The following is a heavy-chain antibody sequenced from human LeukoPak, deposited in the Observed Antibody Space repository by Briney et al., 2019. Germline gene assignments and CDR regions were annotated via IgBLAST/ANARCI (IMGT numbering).Heavy chain of an antibody. J-gene: IGHJ4*02. CDR1: GFTFDDYA. V-gene: IGHV3-9*01. D-gene: IGHD2-2*01. CDR3: AKCLSTSCQGAFDY. Sequence: GGSLRLSCAASGFTFDDYAMHWVRQAPGKGLEWVSGISWNSGRKDYADSVKGRFTISRDNAKNSLYLKMNSLRVEDTALYYCAKCLSTSCQGAFDYWGQGTLVTVSS. CDR2: ISWNSGRK.